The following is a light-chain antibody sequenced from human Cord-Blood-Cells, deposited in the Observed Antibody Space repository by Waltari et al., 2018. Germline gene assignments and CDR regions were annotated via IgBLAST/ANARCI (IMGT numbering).Light chain of an antibody. CDR3: QQYGSSPPWT. J-gene: IGKJ1*01. V-gene: IGKV3-20*01. CDR2: GAS. CDR1: QSVSSSY. Sequence: EIVLTQSPGTLSLSPGERATLSCRASQSVSSSYLAWYQQKLGQAPRHLIYGASRRATGIPDRFSGSGSGTDFTLTISRLEPEDFGVYYCQQYGSSPPWTFGQGTKVEIK.